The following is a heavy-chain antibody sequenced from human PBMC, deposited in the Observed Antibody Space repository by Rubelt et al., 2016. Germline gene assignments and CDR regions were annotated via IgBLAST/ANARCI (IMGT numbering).Heavy chain of an antibody. V-gene: IGHV3-23*04. CDR2: ISGGGGNT. CDR1: GFTFSNYA. J-gene: IGHJ4*02. Sequence: EVQLVESGGGLVQPGGSLRLSCAASGFTFSNYALTWVRQAPGKGLEWVSTISGGGGNTDEADSVKVRFTISMDNSKNTRHLQINSRRAEDTAVYYCAKSGMVEKIRKQWLVVLEDWGQGTLVTVSS. D-gene: IGHD6-19*01. CDR3: AKSGMVEKIRKQWLVVLED.